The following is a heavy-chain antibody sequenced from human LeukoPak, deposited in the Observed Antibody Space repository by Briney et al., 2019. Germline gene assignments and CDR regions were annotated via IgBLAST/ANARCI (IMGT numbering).Heavy chain of an antibody. J-gene: IGHJ3*02. D-gene: IGHD3-10*01. CDR1: GFSLRTSGMC. CDR3: ARTLYYGSGSYYNQFGAFDI. V-gene: IGHV2-70*01. Sequence: SGPTLVNPTHTLTLTCTFSGFSLRTSGMCVSWIRQPPEKALEWLSLINLDDDKYYSTSLKTRLTISKDTSKNQVVLIMTNMDPVDTATYYCARTLYYGSGSYYNQFGAFDIWGQGTMVTVSS. CDR2: INLDDDK.